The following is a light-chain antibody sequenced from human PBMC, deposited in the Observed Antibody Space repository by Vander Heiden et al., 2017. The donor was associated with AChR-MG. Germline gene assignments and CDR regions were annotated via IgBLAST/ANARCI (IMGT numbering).Light chain of an antibody. J-gene: IGKJ4*01. CDR2: DAS. CDR1: QSVGSY. Sequence: EIVFTQSPATLSLSPGERATLACRASQSVGSYLAWYHHKSGQAPRLLIYDASNRATGIPARFNGSGSGTDFTLTISSLEPEDFAVYYCQQCATWPLTFGGGTRVEIK. CDR3: QQCATWPLT. V-gene: IGKV3-11*01.